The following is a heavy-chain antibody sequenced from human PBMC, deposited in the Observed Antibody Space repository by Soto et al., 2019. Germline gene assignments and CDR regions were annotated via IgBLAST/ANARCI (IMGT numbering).Heavy chain of an antibody. CDR1: GFNFRNHA. J-gene: IGHJ6*02. D-gene: IGHD3-3*01. Sequence: EVQLVESGGGLVKPVGSLRLSCAASGFNFRNHAMTWVRQAPGKGPGWVSSIGRSGDITYYVDSVKGRFIIPRDNSKNTLSLQMNGLSAEDAAIYYCVKDWSGEKCPCMDVWGQGTTVTVS. V-gene: IGHV3-23*04. CDR3: VKDWSGEKCPCMDV. CDR2: IGRSGDIT.